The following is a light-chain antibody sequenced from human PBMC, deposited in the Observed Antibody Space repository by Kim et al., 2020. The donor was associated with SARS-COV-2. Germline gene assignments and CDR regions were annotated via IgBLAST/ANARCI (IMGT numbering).Light chain of an antibody. V-gene: IGKV3-15*01. J-gene: IGKJ1*01. CDR2: DAS. CDR1: QSVSSH. CDR3: QHYSTWPT. Sequence: SGSPGERAPLSGRASQSVSSHLAWYQQKPGQAPRLLIYDASTRATGVPARFSGSGSGTEFTLTISSLQSEDFGFYYCQHYSTWPTFGQGTKVDIK.